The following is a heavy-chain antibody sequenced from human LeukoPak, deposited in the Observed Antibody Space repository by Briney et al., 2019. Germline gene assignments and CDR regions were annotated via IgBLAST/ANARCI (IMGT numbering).Heavy chain of an antibody. V-gene: IGHV3-30*03. D-gene: IGHD6-19*01. Sequence: GGSLTLSCAASGFTFSSYGMHWVRQAPGKGLEWVAVISYDGSNKYYADSVKGRFTISTDNSKNKLYLQMNSLRAEDTAVYYCASLYSSGRFDYWGQGTLVTVSS. CDR1: GFTFSSYG. CDR2: ISYDGSNK. CDR3: ASLYSSGRFDY. J-gene: IGHJ4*02.